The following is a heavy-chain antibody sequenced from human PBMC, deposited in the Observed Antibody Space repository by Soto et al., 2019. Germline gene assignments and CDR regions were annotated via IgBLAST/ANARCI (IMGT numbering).Heavy chain of an antibody. CDR1: GGSISSYY. V-gene: IGHV4-59*08. Sequence: SEALSLTCTVSGGSISSYYWSWIRQPPGKGLEWIGYIYYSGSTNYNPSLKSRVTISVDTSKNQFSLKLSSVTAADTAVYYCARRYGDAFDIWGQGTMVTVSS. CDR2: IYYSGST. CDR3: ARRYGDAFDI. J-gene: IGHJ3*02. D-gene: IGHD2-15*01.